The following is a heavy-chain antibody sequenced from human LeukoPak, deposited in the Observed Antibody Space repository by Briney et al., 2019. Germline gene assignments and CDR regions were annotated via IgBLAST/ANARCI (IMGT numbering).Heavy chain of an antibody. Sequence: GGSLRLSCEASGFTFTSYNMNWVRQAPGKGLEWVSSITSGSSYIYYADSVKGRFTISRDNAKNSLYLQMNSLRAEDTAVYYCARDPYSGSYGNYYYYFMDVWGKGTTVTISS. D-gene: IGHD1-26*01. CDR2: ITSGSSYI. CDR3: ARDPYSGSYGNYYYYFMDV. CDR1: GFTFTSYN. V-gene: IGHV3-21*01. J-gene: IGHJ6*03.